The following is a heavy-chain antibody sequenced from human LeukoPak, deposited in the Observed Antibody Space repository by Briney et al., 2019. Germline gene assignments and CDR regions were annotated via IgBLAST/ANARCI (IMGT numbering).Heavy chain of an antibody. J-gene: IGHJ3*02. CDR2: IKQDGSEK. CDR3: ARDSYDSSGYYGNLGAFDI. CDR1: GFTFSSYW. Sequence: GGSLRLSCAASGFTFSSYWMSWVRQAPGKGLEWVANIKQDGSEKYYVDSVKGRFTISRDNAKNSLYLQMNSLRAEDTAVYYCARDSYDSSGYYGNLGAFDIWGQGTMVTVSS. D-gene: IGHD3-22*01. V-gene: IGHV3-7*01.